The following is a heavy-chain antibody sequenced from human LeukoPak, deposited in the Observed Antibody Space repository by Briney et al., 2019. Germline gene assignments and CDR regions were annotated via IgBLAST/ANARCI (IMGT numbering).Heavy chain of an antibody. CDR3: ARGDYCTNGVCYRYYFDY. Sequence: ASVKVSCKASGYTFTGYYMHWVRQAPGQGLEWMGWINPNSGGTNYAQKFQGRVTMTRDTSISTAYMELSRLRSDDTAVYYCARGDYCTNGVCYRYYFDYWGQGTLVTVSS. CDR2: INPNSGGT. V-gene: IGHV1-2*02. J-gene: IGHJ4*02. CDR1: GYTFTGYY. D-gene: IGHD2-8*01.